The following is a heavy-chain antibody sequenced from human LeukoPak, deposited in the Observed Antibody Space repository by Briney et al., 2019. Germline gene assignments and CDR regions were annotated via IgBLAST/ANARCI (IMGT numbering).Heavy chain of an antibody. CDR3: ATMDTAMVRDY. D-gene: IGHD5-18*01. Sequence: PSETLSLTCAVYGGSFSGYYWSWIRQPPGKGLEWIGYIYYSGSTNYNPSLKSRVTISVDTSKNQFSLKLSSVTAADTAVYYCATMDTAMVRDYWGQGTLVTVSS. CDR1: GGSFSGYY. CDR2: IYYSGST. V-gene: IGHV4-59*01. J-gene: IGHJ4*02.